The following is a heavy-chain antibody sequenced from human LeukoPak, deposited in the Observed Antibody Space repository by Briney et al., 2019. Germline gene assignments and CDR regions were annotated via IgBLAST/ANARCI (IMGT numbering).Heavy chain of an antibody. V-gene: IGHV3-30*04. CDR3: ARALGSSWDSSLDS. D-gene: IGHD6-13*01. Sequence: GGSLRLSCAASGXTFSNYAVHWVRQAPGKGLEWVALISYDGSVEKNAASVKGRFTISRDNSKNTLYLQMNSLRTEDTAVYYCARALGSSWDSSLDSWGQETLVPVSS. J-gene: IGHJ4*02. CDR1: GXTFSNYA. CDR2: ISYDGSVE.